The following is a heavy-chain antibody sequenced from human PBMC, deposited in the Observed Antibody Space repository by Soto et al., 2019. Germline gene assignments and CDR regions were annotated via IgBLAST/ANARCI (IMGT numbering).Heavy chain of an antibody. Sequence: GLEWMGGIIPNIGTTSYAQKFQGRVTITPDESTSTAYMELSSLRSEDTAVYYCARVRVEVERHDDHSGMDVRGKGTT. D-gene: IGHD1-1*01. V-gene: IGHV1-69*01. J-gene: IGHJ6*04. CDR3: ARVRVEVERHDDHSGMDV. CDR2: IIPNIGTT.